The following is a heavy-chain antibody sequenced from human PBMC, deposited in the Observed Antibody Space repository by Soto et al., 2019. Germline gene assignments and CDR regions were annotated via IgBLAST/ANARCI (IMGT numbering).Heavy chain of an antibody. CDR3: VRDQKYFRVNGNWFDS. Sequence: ASVKVSCKASGYTSADFGISWVRQAPGQGLEWMGWVSGNNGASNPAPKVQGRITMTLDTSTGVSYMALRSLRSDDTAIYYCVRDQKYFRVNGNWFDSWGQGTLVTVSS. V-gene: IGHV1-18*04. CDR1: GYTSADFG. J-gene: IGHJ5*01. CDR2: VSGNNGAS. D-gene: IGHD2-2*01.